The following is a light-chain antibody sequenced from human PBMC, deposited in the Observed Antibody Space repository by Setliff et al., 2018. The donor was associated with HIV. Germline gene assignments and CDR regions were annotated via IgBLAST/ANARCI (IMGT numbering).Light chain of an antibody. CDR2: SNN. CDR1: SSNIGTNS. CDR3: AAWDGSLNAFYV. Sequence: QSVLTQPPSASGTPGQRVTISCSGSSSNIGTNSVNWYQQLPGTAPKLLIYSNNQRPSGVPARFSGSKSGTSASLAISGLQSEDEADYYCAAWDGSLNAFYVFGTGTKVTV. J-gene: IGLJ1*01. V-gene: IGLV1-44*01.